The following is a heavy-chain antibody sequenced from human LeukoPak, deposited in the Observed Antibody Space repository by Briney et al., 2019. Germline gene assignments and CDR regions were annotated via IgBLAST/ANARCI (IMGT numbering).Heavy chain of an antibody. D-gene: IGHD4-17*01. CDR2: IYWNKDN. Sequence: SGPTLLQPTQTLTLTCTFSGFSLTTTGVGVGWIRQTPGKALEWLTLIYWNKDNRYNPSLRSRLPIIKDPSKTLVVLIMANMNPADTATYLCAHYGDYRFTYYFDYWGQGTPVTVSS. CDR1: GFSLTTTGVG. CDR3: AHYGDYRFTYYFDY. V-gene: IGHV2-5*01. J-gene: IGHJ4*02.